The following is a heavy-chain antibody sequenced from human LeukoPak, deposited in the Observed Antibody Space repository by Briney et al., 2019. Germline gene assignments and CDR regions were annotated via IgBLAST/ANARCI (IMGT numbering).Heavy chain of an antibody. CDR3: SRDLNNNFDY. J-gene: IGHJ4*02. CDR2: IIPILGIA. Sequence: ASVRVSCKASGGTFSSYAISWVRQAPGQGLEWMGRIIPILGIANYAQKFQGRVTITADKSTSTAYMELSSLRSEDTAVYYCSRDLNNNFDYWGQGTLVTVSS. D-gene: IGHD1-14*01. CDR1: GGTFSSYA. V-gene: IGHV1-69*04.